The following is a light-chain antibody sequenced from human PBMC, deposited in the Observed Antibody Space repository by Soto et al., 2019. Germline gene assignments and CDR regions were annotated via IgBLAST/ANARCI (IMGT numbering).Light chain of an antibody. Sequence: DIQMTQSPSTLSASVGDRVTIPCRASQSITSWLAWYQQKPGDAPKLLIYKACCLGGGVPTRFSGGGSGKDSTLISSRQHPDYLASYYCQHYNNYPYTFGQGTKVDIK. CDR2: KAC. CDR1: QSITSW. CDR3: QHYNNYPYT. V-gene: IGKV1-5*03. J-gene: IGKJ2*01.